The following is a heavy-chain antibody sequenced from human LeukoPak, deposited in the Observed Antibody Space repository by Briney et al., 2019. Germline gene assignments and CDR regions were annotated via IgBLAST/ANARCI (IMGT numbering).Heavy chain of an antibody. CDR2: IRNKANSYTT. V-gene: IGHV3-72*01. D-gene: IGHD3-10*01. J-gene: IGHJ5*02. CDR1: GFTFSGHY. Sequence: GGSLRLSCAASGFTFSGHYMDWVRQAPGKGLEWVGRIRNKANSYTTEYAASVKGRFTISRDDSKNSLYLQMNSLRPEDTALYHCVKDDHHFGSVENDHWGQGNLVTVSS. CDR3: VKDDHHFGSVENDH.